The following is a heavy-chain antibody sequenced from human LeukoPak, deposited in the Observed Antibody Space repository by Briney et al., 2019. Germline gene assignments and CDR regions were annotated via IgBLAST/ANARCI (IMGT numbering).Heavy chain of an antibody. D-gene: IGHD2/OR15-2a*01. CDR1: GLTFSTYW. CDR3: ASFRNTDI. V-gene: IGHV3-74*01. CDR2: IDPDGNT. Sequence: GGSLRLSCSASGLTFSTYWMHWVRQAPGKGLVWVSRIDPDGNTVYADSVRCRFTVSRDNAKNTMYLQMNSLRVEDTALYYCASFRNTDIWGQGTTVTVSP. J-gene: IGHJ3*02.